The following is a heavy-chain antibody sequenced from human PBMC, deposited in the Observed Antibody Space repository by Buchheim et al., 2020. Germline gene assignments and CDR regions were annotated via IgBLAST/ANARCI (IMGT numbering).Heavy chain of an antibody. CDR2: ISCSDHNT. CDR3: AGSSWCRYYYYYGMDV. CDR1: RFTFSSYA. V-gene: IGHV3-23*01. Sequence: EVQLFESGGVLVQPGGSLRLSCAASRFTFSSYAMSWVHQAPRKGLEWVSGISCSDHNTYYADSVKGRFTISRAHSKNTLYLQMNSLRAEDTAVYYCAGSSWCRYYYYYGMDVWGQGTT. J-gene: IGHJ6*02. D-gene: IGHD6-13*01.